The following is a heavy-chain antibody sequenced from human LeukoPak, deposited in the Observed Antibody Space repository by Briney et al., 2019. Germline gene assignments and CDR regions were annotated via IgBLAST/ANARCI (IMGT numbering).Heavy chain of an antibody. CDR1: GFTFSSYA. V-gene: IGHV3-30-3*01. Sequence: GGSLRLSCAASGFTFSSYAMHWVRQAPGKGLEWVAVISYGGSNKYYADSVKGRFTISRDNSKNTLYLQMNSLRAEDTAVYYCARDSYYGSGSYYIFDYWGQGTLVTVSS. D-gene: IGHD3-10*01. J-gene: IGHJ4*02. CDR3: ARDSYYGSGSYYIFDY. CDR2: ISYGGSNK.